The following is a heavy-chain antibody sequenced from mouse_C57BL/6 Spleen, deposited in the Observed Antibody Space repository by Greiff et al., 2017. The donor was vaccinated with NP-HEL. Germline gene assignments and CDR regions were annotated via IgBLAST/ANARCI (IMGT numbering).Heavy chain of an antibody. V-gene: IGHV5-17*01. CDR2: ISSGSSTI. J-gene: IGHJ1*03. Sequence: EVQVVESGGGLVKPGGSLKLSCAASGFTFSDYGMHWVRQAPEKGLEWVAYISSGSSTIYYADTVKGRFTISRDNAKNTLFLQMTSLRSEDTAMYYCARWLRRGGYFDVWGTGTTVTVSS. CDR3: ARWLRRGGYFDV. CDR1: GFTFSDYG. D-gene: IGHD2-2*01.